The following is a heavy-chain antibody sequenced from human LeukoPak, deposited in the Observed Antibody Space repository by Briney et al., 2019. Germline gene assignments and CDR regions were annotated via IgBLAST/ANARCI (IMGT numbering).Heavy chain of an antibody. V-gene: IGHV4-38-2*01. CDR3: ARQGIYFGSGPFDY. CDR2: VYYSGST. Sequence: GSLRLSCATSGFSFSSYAMSWVRQPPGKGLEWIGSVYYSGSTYYNPSLKSRVTISVDTSKNQFSLKLSSLTAADTAVYYCARQGIYFGSGPFDYWGQGTLVTVSS. J-gene: IGHJ4*02. CDR1: GFSFSSYA. D-gene: IGHD3-10*01.